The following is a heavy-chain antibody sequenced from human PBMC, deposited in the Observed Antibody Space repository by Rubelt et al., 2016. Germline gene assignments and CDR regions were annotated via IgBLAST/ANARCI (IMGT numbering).Heavy chain of an antibody. CDR2: VTGDGGTT. D-gene: IGHD3-22*01. V-gene: IGHV3-64D*09. J-gene: IGHJ4*02. CDR1: GFTFSIYA. CDR3: ARIFYESGGSHYDY. Sequence: SGGNLVQPGGSLRLSCSASGFTFSIYAMHWVRQAPGKGLEYVSAVTGDGGTTWYADSVKGRFTISRDNSESTLYLQMSSLRTEDTAVYYCARIFYESGGSHYDYWGEGTLGTVSS.